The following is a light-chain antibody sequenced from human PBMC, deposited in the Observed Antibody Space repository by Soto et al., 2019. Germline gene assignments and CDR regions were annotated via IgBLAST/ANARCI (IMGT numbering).Light chain of an antibody. CDR2: ENN. J-gene: IGLJ2*01. CDR1: SSNIANNH. Sequence: QSVLTQPPSLSAAPGQNVTISCSGSSSNIANNHVSWYQQLPGTAPKVLIYENNMRPSGLSDRFSGSKSGTSATLGITGLQTGDEDDYYCGTWDTSLSGVVFGGGTKLTVL. CDR3: GTWDTSLSGVV. V-gene: IGLV1-51*02.